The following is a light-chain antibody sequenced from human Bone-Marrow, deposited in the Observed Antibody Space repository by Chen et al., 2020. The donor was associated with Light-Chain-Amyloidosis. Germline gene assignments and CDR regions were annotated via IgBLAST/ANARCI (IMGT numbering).Light chain of an antibody. Sequence: EIVLTQSPGTLSLSPGEGANLSCRASQTISSNYLTWYQQKFGQAPRRLIYGSSIRATGIPDRFTGSGSGTDFTLTINRLEPEDFAMYYCQQYGTSPLTFGGGTRWRSN. V-gene: IGKV3-20*01. CDR3: QQYGTSPLT. CDR2: GSS. CDR1: QTISSNY. J-gene: IGKJ4*01.